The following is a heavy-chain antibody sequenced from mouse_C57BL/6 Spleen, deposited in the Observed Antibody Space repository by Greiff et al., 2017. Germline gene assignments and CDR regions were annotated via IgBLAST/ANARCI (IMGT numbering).Heavy chain of an antibody. V-gene: IGHV5-16*01. Sequence: DVKLVESEGGLVQPGSSMKLSCTASGFTFSDYYMAWVRQVPEKGLEWVANINYDGSSTYYLDSLKSRFIISRDNAKNILYLQMSSLKSEDTATYYCARERDYYFDYWGQGTTLTVSS. J-gene: IGHJ2*01. CDR2: INYDGSST. CDR1: GFTFSDYY. CDR3: ARERDYYFDY.